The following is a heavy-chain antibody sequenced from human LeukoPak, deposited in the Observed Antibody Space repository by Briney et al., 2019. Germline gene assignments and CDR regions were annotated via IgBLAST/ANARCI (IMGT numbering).Heavy chain of an antibody. CDR2: IYYSGST. J-gene: IGHJ4*02. CDR3: ARDTYYDISNDY. Sequence: SETLSLTCTVSGGSISSYYWSWIRQPPGKGLEWIGYIYYSGSTNYNPSLKSRATISVDTPKNQFSLKLSSVTAADTAVYYCARDTYYDISNDYWGQGTLVTVSS. D-gene: IGHD3-9*01. CDR1: GGSISSYY. V-gene: IGHV4-59*01.